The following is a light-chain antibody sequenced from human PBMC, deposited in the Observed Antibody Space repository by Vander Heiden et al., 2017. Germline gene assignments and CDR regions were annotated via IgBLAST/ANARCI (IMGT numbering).Light chain of an antibody. Sequence: DIQMTQSPSSLSASVGDRVTITCRARQSISSYLNWYQQKPGKAPKLLIYDASSLQSGVPSRFSGSGSGTDFTLTISSLQPEDFATYYCQQSHSTPRTFGQGTKVEIK. V-gene: IGKV1-39*01. CDR1: QSISSY. CDR3: QQSHSTPRT. CDR2: DAS. J-gene: IGKJ1*01.